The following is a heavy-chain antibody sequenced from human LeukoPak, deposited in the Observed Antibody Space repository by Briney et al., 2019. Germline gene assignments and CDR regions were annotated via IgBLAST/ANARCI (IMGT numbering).Heavy chain of an antibody. CDR3: ARVVTTHDAFDI. V-gene: IGHV4-59*01. D-gene: IGHD4-23*01. Sequence: SETLSLTCTVSGGSISSYYWSWIRQPPGKGLEWIGYIYYSGSTNYNPSLKSRVTVSVDTSKNQFSLKLSSVTAADTAVYYCARVVTTHDAFDIWGQGTMVTVSS. J-gene: IGHJ3*02. CDR2: IYYSGST. CDR1: GGSISSYY.